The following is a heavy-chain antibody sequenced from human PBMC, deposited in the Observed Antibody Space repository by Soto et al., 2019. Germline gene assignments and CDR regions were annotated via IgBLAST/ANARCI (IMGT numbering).Heavy chain of an antibody. J-gene: IGHJ4*02. CDR3: AKEDNQWELPLYYFDY. V-gene: IGHV3-23*01. CDR1: GFTFSSYA. D-gene: IGHD1-26*01. Sequence: EVQLLESGGGLVQPGGSLRLSCAASGFTFSSYAMSWVRQAPGKGLEWVSAISGSGGSTYYADSVKGRFPISRDNSKDTLYLQMNRLRTEDTAVYYCAKEDNQWELPLYYFDYLGQGTLVTVSS. CDR2: ISGSGGST.